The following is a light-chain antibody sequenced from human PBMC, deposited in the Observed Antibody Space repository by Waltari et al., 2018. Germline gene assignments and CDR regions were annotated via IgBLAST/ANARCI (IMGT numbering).Light chain of an antibody. CDR3: QQRRDWPLT. V-gene: IGKV3-11*01. Sequence: EIVLTQSPATLSLSPGERASLSCSASQSVSRDLAWYQQKPGQAPRVLIFGAFIRATGTPARFSGSGSGTDFTLTISILEPEDFAVYYCQQRRDWPLTFGGGTKVEIK. CDR2: GAF. CDR1: QSVSRD. J-gene: IGKJ4*01.